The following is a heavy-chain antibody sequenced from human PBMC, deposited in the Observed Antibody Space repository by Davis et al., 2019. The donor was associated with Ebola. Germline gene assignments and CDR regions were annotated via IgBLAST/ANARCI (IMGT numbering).Heavy chain of an antibody. V-gene: IGHV1-8*01. CDR1: GYTFTSYD. J-gene: IGHJ4*02. CDR2: MNPNSGNT. CDR3: ARDVGSYYFDY. D-gene: IGHD1-26*01. Sequence: ASVKVSCKASGYTFTSYDINWVRQATGQGLEWMGWMNPNSGNTGYAQKFQGRVTITADESTSTAYLELSSLRSEDTALYYCARDVGSYYFDYWGQGTLVTVSS.